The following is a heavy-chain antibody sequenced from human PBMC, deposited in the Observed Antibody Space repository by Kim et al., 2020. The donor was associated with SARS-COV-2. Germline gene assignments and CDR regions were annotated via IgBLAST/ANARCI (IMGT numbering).Heavy chain of an antibody. CDR2: INHSGST. J-gene: IGHJ5*02. CDR3: ARGPRFGRVRGVHFDP. V-gene: IGHV4-34*01. CDR1: GGSFSGYY. Sequence: SETLSLTCAVYGGSFSGYYWSWIRQPPGKGLEWIGEINHSGSTNYNPSLKSRVTISVDTSKNQFSLKLSSVTAADTAVYYCARGPRFGRVRGVHFDPWG. D-gene: IGHD3-10*01.